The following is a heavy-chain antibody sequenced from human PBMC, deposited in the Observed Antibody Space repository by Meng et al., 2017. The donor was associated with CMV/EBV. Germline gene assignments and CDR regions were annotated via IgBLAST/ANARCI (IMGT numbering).Heavy chain of an antibody. CDR2: INHSGST. CDR3: ARGAGSDY. J-gene: IGHJ4*02. Sequence: SCTVYGGSFSGYYWSWIRQPPGKGLEWIGEINHSGSTNYNPSLKSRVTISVDTSKNQFSLKLSSVTAADTAVYYCARGAGSDYWGQGTLVTVSS. CDR1: GGSFSGYY. V-gene: IGHV4-34*01. D-gene: IGHD6-19*01.